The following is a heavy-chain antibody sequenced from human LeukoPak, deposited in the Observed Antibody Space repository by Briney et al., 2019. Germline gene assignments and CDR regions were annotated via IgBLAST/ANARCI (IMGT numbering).Heavy chain of an antibody. J-gene: IGHJ4*02. CDR3: AKGLKYYYDSSPSPGMY. CDR2: ISGSGGST. CDR1: GFTFSSYA. D-gene: IGHD3-22*01. V-gene: IGHV3-23*01. Sequence: GSLRLSCAASGFTFSSYAMSWVRQAPGKGLEWVSAISGSGGSTYYADSVKGRFTISRDNSKNTLYLQMNSLRAEDTAVYYCAKGLKYYYDSSPSPGMYWGQGTLVTVSS.